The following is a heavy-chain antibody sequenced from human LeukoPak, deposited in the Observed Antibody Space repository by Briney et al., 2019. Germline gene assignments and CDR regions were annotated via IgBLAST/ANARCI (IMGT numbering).Heavy chain of an antibody. CDR3: ARVMAVAGTTFDY. CDR2: ISYDGSNK. V-gene: IGHV3-30*03. CDR1: GTTFSSYG. Sequence: GGSLRLSCAASGTTFSSYGMHWVRQAPGRGLEWVAVISYDGSNKYYIDYVKGRFTISRDNSKNTLYLQMNSLRDEDTAVYYCARVMAVAGTTFDYWGQGTLVTVSS. J-gene: IGHJ4*02. D-gene: IGHD6-13*01.